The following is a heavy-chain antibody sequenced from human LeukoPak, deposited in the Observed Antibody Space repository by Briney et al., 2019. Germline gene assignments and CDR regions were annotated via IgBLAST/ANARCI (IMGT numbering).Heavy chain of an antibody. CDR3: ARAGTYDYGAVTYFVY. CDR1: GYTFTNYA. J-gene: IGHJ4*02. CDR2: IIGSGGST. D-gene: IGHD4-17*01. Sequence: GGSLRLSCVASGYTFTNYAMTWVRQAPGKGLEWVSTIIGSGGSTYYADSVKGRFTISRDTSTSTLYLQMNSLRAEDTAIYYCARAGTYDYGAVTYFVYWAREPWSPSPQ. V-gene: IGHV3-23*01.